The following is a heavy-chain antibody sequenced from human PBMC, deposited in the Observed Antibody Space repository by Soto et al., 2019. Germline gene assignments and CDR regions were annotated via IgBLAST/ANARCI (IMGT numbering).Heavy chain of an antibody. CDR2: IRSKANSYAT. V-gene: IGHV3-73*01. D-gene: IGHD3-9*01. CDR3: TRLGTMYYDILTGYDRPPYYYYCMDV. J-gene: IGHJ6*03. CDR1: GFTFSGSA. Sequence: GGSLRLSCAASGFTFSGSAMHWVRQASGKGLEWVGRIRSKANSYATAYAASVKGRFTISRDDSKNTAYLQMNSLKTEDTAVYYCTRLGTMYYDILTGYDRPPYYYYCMDVWGKGTTVTVSS.